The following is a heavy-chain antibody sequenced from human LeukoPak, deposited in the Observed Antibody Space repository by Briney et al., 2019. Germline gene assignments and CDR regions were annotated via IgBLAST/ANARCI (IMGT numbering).Heavy chain of an antibody. V-gene: IGHV4-31*03. CDR3: ARGDKPGQGFDY. J-gene: IGHJ4*02. Sequence: PSETLSLTCTVSGGSISSSGYYWSWIRQHPGKGLEWIGYIYYSGSTYYNPSLKSRVTISVDTSKNQFSLKLSSVTAADTAVYYCARGDKPGQGFDYWGQGTLVTVSS. CDR1: GGSISSSGYY. CDR2: IYYSGST. D-gene: IGHD2-15*01.